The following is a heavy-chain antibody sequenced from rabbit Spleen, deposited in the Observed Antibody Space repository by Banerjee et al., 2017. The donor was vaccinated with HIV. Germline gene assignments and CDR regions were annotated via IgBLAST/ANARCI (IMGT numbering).Heavy chain of an antibody. CDR1: GFTLSSYY. CDR3: VRARPYPFVL. Sequence: QLEESAGGLVQPGGSPKLSCKASGFTLSSYYMNWVRQAPGKGLEWIGYIDPVFGITYYANWVNGRFSISRENAQNTVFLQMTSLTAADTATYFCVRARPYPFVLWGPGTLVTVS. V-gene: IGHV1S7*01. J-gene: IGHJ4*01. D-gene: IGHD1-1*01. CDR2: IDPVFGIT.